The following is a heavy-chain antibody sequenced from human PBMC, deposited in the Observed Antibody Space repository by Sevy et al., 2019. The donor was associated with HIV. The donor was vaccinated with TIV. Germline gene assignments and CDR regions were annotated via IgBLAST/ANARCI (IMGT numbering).Heavy chain of an antibody. CDR2: IWNDGSNK. J-gene: IGHJ4*02. D-gene: IGHD3-22*01. CDR3: ARGGDFNDRSAKSDFDY. CDR1: GFTFSNYG. V-gene: IGHV3-33*01. Sequence: GGSLRLTCAASGFTFSNYGMHWVRRAPGKGLEWVAVIWNDGSNKYYADSVKGRFTISRDNSKNTLYLQMNSLRVEDTAVYFCARGGDFNDRSAKSDFDYWGQGTLVTVSS.